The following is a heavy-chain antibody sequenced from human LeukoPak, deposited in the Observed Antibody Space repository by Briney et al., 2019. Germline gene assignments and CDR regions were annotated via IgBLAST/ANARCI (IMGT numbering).Heavy chain of an antibody. D-gene: IGHD2-15*01. CDR2: FDPEDGET. CDR1: GYTLTELS. V-gene: IGHV1-24*01. Sequence: ASVKVSCKVSGYTLTELSMHWVRQAPGKGLEWMGGFDPEDGETIYAQKFQGRATITRDTSASTAYMELSSLRSEDTAVYYCAGTWGYYFDYWGQGTLVTVSS. J-gene: IGHJ4*02. CDR3: AGTWGYYFDY.